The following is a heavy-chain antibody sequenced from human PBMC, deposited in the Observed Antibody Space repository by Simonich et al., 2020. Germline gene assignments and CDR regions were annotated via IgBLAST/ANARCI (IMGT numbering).Heavy chain of an antibody. CDR2: NNPNSGGT. Sequence: QVQLVQSGAEVKKPGASVKVSCKASGYTFTGYYLHWLRRAPGQGLEWEGRNNPNSGGTNYAQKLQGRVTMTRDTSISTAYMELSRLRSDDTAVYYCARDTFLGYCSSTSCYDAFDIWGQGTMVTVSS. J-gene: IGHJ3*02. V-gene: IGHV1-2*06. D-gene: IGHD2-2*01. CDR1: GYTFTGYY. CDR3: ARDTFLGYCSSTSCYDAFDI.